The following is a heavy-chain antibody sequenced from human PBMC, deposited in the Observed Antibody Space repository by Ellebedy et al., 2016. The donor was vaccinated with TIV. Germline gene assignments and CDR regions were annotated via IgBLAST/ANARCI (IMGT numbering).Heavy chain of an antibody. D-gene: IGHD1-1*01. CDR3: ARGDDPRAFDI. J-gene: IGHJ3*02. V-gene: IGHV4-59*01. Sequence: SETLSLXCTVSGGSISSYYWSWIRQPPGKGLEWIGYIYYSGSTNYNPSLKSRVTISVDTSKNQFSLKLSSVTAADTAVYYCARGDDPRAFDIWGQGTMVTVSS. CDR1: GGSISSYY. CDR2: IYYSGST.